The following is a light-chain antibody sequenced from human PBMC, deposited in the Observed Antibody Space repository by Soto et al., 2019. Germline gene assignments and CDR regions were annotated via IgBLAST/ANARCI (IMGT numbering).Light chain of an antibody. CDR3: QHYNIGYT. V-gene: IGKV1-5*01. Sequence: IQMTQSPSTLSASAGDRVTITCRASQSINNWVAWYQQKSGRAPKLLIYDAATLQSGVPSMFSGTGSGTDFSLISSILQPEDFATYYCQHYNIGYTFGQGTRLDIK. CDR1: QSINNW. J-gene: IGKJ2*01. CDR2: DAA.